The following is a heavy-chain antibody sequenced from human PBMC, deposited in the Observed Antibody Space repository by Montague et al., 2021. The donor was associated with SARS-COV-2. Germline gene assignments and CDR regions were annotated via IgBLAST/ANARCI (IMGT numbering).Heavy chain of an antibody. CDR2: ISSSGSTI. D-gene: IGHD2-8*01. J-gene: IGHJ4*02. CDR3: ASRAPTRIVLVLYAIGGYFDY. CDR1: GSTFSSYE. Sequence: SLRLSFSASGSTFSSYEMNWVRQAPGKGLEWVSYISSSGSTIYYADSVKGRFTISRDNAKNSLYLQMNSLRAEDTAVYYCASRAPTRIVLVLYAIGGYFDYWGQGTLVTVSS. V-gene: IGHV3-48*03.